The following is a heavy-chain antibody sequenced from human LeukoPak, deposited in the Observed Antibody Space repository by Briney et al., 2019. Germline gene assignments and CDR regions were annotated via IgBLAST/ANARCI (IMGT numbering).Heavy chain of an antibody. CDR3: ARDSGYSSSWLDY. D-gene: IGHD6-13*01. V-gene: IGHV1-18*01. CDR1: GYSFTTYP. Sequence: ASVKVSCKASGYSFTTYPLSWVRQAPGQGLEWMGWINTNNGNTKLAQKVQDRVTMTADTSRTTAYMEMRSLRAEDTAVYYCARDSGYSSSWLDYWGQGTLVTVSS. J-gene: IGHJ4*02. CDR2: INTNNGNT.